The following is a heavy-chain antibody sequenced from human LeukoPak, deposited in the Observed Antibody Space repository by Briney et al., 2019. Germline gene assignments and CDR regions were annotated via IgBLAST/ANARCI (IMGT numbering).Heavy chain of an antibody. D-gene: IGHD6-19*01. J-gene: IGHJ3*02. CDR2: INPNSGGT. CDR1: GYTFTGYY. Sequence: GASVKVSCKASGYTFTGYYMHWVRQAPGQGLEWMGWINPNSGGTNYAQKFRGKVTMTRDTSIKTAYMELSSLESDDTAVFYCARVRIGVTGSDAFDIWGQGTMVTVSS. CDR3: ARVRIGVTGSDAFDI. V-gene: IGHV1-2*02.